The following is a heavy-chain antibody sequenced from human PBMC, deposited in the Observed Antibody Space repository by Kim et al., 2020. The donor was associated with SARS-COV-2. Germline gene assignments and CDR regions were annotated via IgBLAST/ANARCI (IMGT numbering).Heavy chain of an antibody. J-gene: IGHJ4*02. CDR2: ISYDGSNK. CDR1: GFTFSSYG. D-gene: IGHD1-26*01. CDR3: AKEGGSYSFFDY. V-gene: IGHV3-30*18. Sequence: GGSLRLSCAASGFTFSSYGMHWVRQAPGKGLEWVAVISYDGSNKYYADSVKGRFTISRDNSKNTLYLQMNSLRAEDTAVYYCAKEGGSYSFFDYWGQGTL.